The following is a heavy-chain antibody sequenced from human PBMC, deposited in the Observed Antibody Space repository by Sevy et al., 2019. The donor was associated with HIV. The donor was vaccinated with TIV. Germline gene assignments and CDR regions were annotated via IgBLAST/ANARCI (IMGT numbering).Heavy chain of an antibody. J-gene: IGHJ4*02. CDR2: IQYDGSNK. V-gene: IGHV3-30*02. D-gene: IGHD2-21*01. Sequence: GGSLRLSCAASGFSYSSYGMHWVRQAPGKGLEWVAYIQYDGSNKDYADSVKGRFTISRDNSKNTLDLEMNSLRVEDTAVYYCVKEVGGEGGDHWGQGTLVTVSS. CDR3: VKEVGGEGGDH. CDR1: GFSYSSYG.